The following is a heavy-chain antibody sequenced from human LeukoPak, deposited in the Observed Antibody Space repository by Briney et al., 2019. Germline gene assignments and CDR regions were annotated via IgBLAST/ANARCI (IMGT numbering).Heavy chain of an antibody. CDR2: INQDGSEK. V-gene: IGHV3-7*01. J-gene: IGHJ4*02. CDR3: ARHFSYGSGSSRTLVHY. CDR1: GFTFTTYW. D-gene: IGHD3-10*01. Sequence: GESLRLSCAASGFTFTTYWMSWVRQAPGKGLEWVANINQDGSEKYFVDSVKGRFTTSRDNAKNSLYLQMSSLRAEDTAVYYCARHFSYGSGSSRTLVHYWGQGTLVIVSS.